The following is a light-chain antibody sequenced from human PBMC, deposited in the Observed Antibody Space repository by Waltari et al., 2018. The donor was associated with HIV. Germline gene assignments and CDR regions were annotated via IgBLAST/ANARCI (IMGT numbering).Light chain of an antibody. V-gene: IGKV1D-12*01. Sequence: DIEMTQSPSSVFASVGDRVNITCRASQGIGSWLAWYQQTPGKAPRLLIYDTSRLQTGVSSRFSGSGSGTDFTLTISSLEPEDFATYYCQQANSLPITFGQGTRLGIK. J-gene: IGKJ5*01. CDR1: QGIGSW. CDR2: DTS. CDR3: QQANSLPIT.